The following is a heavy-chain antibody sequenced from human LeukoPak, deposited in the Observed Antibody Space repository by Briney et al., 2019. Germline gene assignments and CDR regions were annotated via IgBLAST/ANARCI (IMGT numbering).Heavy chain of an antibody. CDR2: INHSGST. V-gene: IGHV4-34*01. Sequence: SETLSLTCAVYGGSFSGYYWSWIRQPPGKGLEWIGEINHSGSTNYNPSLKSRVTISVDTSKNQFSLKLSSVTAADTAVYYCARGKGMTYFWSHNWFDPWGQGTLVTVSS. CDR1: GGSFSGYY. CDR3: ARGKGMTYFWSHNWFDP. J-gene: IGHJ5*02. D-gene: IGHD3-3*01.